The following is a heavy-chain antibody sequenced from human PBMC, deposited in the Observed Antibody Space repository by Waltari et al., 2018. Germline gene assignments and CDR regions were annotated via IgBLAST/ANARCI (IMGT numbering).Heavy chain of an antibody. J-gene: IGHJ5*02. CDR2: AYVSGTT. V-gene: IGHV4-59*01. CDR1: NGSINNFY. CDR3: ARGGLRYYDSGSQPYNWFGP. Sequence: QVQLQESGPGLVKPSETLSLTCTVSNGSINNFYWRWIRQPPGKGLVWIVDAYVSGTTTYNPSLKSRVTISVDTSKNQFSLKLTSVTAADTATYYCARGGLRYYDSGSQPYNWFGPWGQGIMVSVSS. D-gene: IGHD3-10*01.